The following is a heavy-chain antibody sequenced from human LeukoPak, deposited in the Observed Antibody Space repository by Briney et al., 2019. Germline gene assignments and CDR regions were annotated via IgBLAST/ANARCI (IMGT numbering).Heavy chain of an antibody. D-gene: IGHD5-24*01. V-gene: IGHV3-30*18. CDR1: GFTFSRYG. J-gene: IGHJ4*02. Sequence: PGGSLRLSCAASGFTFSRYGMHWARQAPGKGLEWVAVLSYDGSNTYYADSVRGRFTISRDNSKNTLYLQMNSLRAEDTAVYYCAKDFWEMSTTDYWGQGTLVTVSS. CDR2: LSYDGSNT. CDR3: AKDFWEMSTTDY.